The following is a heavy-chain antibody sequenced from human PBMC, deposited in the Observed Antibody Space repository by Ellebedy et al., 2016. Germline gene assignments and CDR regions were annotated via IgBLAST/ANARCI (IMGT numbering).Heavy chain of an antibody. Sequence: SETLSLXXTVSGGSISSSSYYWGWIRQPPGKGLEWIGSIYYSGSTYYNPSLKSRVTISVDTSKNQFSLKLSSVTAADTAVYYCARRGIAAAALDYWGQGTLVTVSS. CDR2: IYYSGST. CDR3: ARRGIAAAALDY. V-gene: IGHV4-39*01. CDR1: GGSISSSSYY. D-gene: IGHD6-13*01. J-gene: IGHJ4*02.